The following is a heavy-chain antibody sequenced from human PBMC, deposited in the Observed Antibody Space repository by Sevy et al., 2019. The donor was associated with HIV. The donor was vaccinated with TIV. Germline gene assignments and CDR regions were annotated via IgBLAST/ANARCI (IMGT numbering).Heavy chain of an antibody. CDR2: FDPEDGET. Sequence: ASVKVSCKVSGHTLNQLSMHWVRQAPGKGLEWMGRFDPEDGETIYAQRFQGRFTMTEDTSTDTAYMHLSSLRSEDTAVYYCASAREYYEDNSGYFDYWGQGTQVTVSS. J-gene: IGHJ4*02. D-gene: IGHD3-22*01. V-gene: IGHV1-24*01. CDR3: ASAREYYEDNSGYFDY. CDR1: GHTLNQLS.